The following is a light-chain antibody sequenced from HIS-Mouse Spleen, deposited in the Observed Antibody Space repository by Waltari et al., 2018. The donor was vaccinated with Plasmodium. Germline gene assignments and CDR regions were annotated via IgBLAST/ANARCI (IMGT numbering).Light chain of an antibody. CDR3: QQYGSSPYT. CDR2: GAA. J-gene: IGKJ2*01. V-gene: IGKV3-20*01. Sequence: IVLTHSPCTLSLSPGDRATLTCRASHSVSSSYLAWYQKKPGQAPRLLIYGAASRATGIPERFSGSGSGTDFTRTISRREADDCAVYYGQQYGSSPYTFGQGTKLEI. CDR1: HSVSSSY.